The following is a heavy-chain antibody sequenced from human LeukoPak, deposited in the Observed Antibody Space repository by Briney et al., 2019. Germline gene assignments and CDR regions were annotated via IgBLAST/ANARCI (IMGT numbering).Heavy chain of an antibody. Sequence: SQTLSLTCVISGDSVSTSSAAWNWIRQSPSRGLEWLGRTYYRSKWYNDYAVSVKSRITINPDTSKNQFSLQLNSVTPEDTAVYYCARDPAGYSSGWYYTYGMDVWGQGTTVTVSS. V-gene: IGHV6-1*01. J-gene: IGHJ6*02. CDR2: TYYRSKWYN. D-gene: IGHD6-19*01. CDR3: ARDPAGYSSGWYYTYGMDV. CDR1: GDSVSTSSAA.